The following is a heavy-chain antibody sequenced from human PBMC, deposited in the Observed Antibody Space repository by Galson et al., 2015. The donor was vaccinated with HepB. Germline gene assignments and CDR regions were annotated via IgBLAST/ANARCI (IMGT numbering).Heavy chain of an antibody. CDR1: GGTFSSYA. CDR2: IVPVLDVA. V-gene: IGHV1-69*04. J-gene: IGHJ6*02. CDR3: ARARDAGTYLYYYYGMDV. D-gene: IGHD1-26*01. Sequence: SVKVSCKASGGTFSSYAISWVRQAPGQGLEWMGSIVPVLDVANYAQSFQGRITITADKSTNTAYMELSRLRSEDTAVYYCARARDAGTYLYYYYGMDVWGQGTTVTVSS.